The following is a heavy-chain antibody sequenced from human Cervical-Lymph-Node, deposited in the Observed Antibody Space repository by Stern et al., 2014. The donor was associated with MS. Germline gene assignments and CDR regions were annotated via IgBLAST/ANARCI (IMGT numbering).Heavy chain of an antibody. J-gene: IGHJ4*02. CDR3: AVLSVDADFDY. CDR1: GYTFTDYA. CDR2: SSAYNGDT. Sequence: VQLVQSGAEVKKPGASVKVSCTASGYTFTDYAISWVRQAPGQGLEWMAWSSAYNGDTNFAQEVQGRVSLTTDTATSTAYMELRSLRSDDTAVYYCAVLSVDADFDYWGQGTLVTVSS. D-gene: IGHD5-18*01. V-gene: IGHV1-18*01.